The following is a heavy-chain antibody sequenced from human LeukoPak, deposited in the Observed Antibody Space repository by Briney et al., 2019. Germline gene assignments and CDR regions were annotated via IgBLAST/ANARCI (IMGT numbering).Heavy chain of an antibody. Sequence: SETLSLTCAVSGGSISSGCYSWSWIRQPPGKGLEWIGYIYHSGSTYYNPSLKSRVTISVDRSKNQFSLKLSSVTAADTAVYYCARADYGGNSWFDPWGQGTLVTVSS. D-gene: IGHD4-23*01. J-gene: IGHJ5*02. V-gene: IGHV4-30-2*01. CDR2: IYHSGST. CDR3: ARADYGGNSWFDP. CDR1: GGSISSGCYS.